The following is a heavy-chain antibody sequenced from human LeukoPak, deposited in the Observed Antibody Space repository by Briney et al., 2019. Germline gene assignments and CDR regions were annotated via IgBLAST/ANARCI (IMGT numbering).Heavy chain of an antibody. V-gene: IGHV3-53*01. D-gene: IGHD6-19*01. J-gene: IGHJ4*02. CDR2: IYSGGST. CDR1: GFTVSSNY. CDR3: ASLYSSGWFGRLGNDY. Sequence: GGSLRLSCAASGFTVSSNYMSWVRQAPGKGLEWVSVIYSGGSTYYADSVKGRFTISRDNSKNTLYLQMNSLRAEDTAVYYCASLYSSGWFGRLGNDYWGQGTLVTVSS.